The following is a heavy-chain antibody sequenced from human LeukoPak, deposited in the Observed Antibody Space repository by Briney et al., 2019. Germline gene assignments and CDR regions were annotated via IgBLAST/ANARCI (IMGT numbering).Heavy chain of an antibody. CDR1: GGSFSGYY. CDR3: ARGSSSWYHVRRLMLDY. J-gene: IGHJ4*02. Sequence: SETLSLTCAVYGGSFSGYYWSWIRQPPGKGLEWIGEINHSGSTNYNPSLKSRVTISVDTSKNQFSLKLSSVTAADTAVYYCARGSSSWYHVRRLMLDYWGQGTLVTVSS. V-gene: IGHV4-34*01. D-gene: IGHD6-13*01. CDR2: INHSGST.